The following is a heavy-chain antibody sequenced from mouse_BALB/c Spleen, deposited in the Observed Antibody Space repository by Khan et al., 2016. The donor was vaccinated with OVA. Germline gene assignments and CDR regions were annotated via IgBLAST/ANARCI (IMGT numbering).Heavy chain of an antibody. Sequence: VQLVESGPGLVAPSQSLSITCTISGFSLSSYGIHWVRQPPGQGLEWLVVIWSDGSTNYNSTLKSRLSITKDNSKSQVFLKMNSLQTDDTAIYYCARQPYYHYYVMDYWGQGTSITVSS. CDR1: GFSLSSYG. V-gene: IGHV2-6-1*01. CDR3: ARQPYYHYYVMDY. CDR2: IWSDGST. J-gene: IGHJ4*01. D-gene: IGHD2-10*01.